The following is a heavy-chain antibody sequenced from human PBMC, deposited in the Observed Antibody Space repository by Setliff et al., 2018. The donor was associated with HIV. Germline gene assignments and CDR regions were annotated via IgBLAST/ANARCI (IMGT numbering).Heavy chain of an antibody. CDR2: IYSSGTT. CDR1: AGSISSYY. CDR3: ARLIHTGLLYFDF. Sequence: PSETLSLTCTVSAGSISSYYWTWIRQPPGKGLEWIGYIYSSGTTQYNPSVESRVTMSLDTSRDQFSLNLRSVTAADTAVYFCARLIHTGLLYFDFWGLGTLVTVSS. J-gene: IGHJ4*02. V-gene: IGHV4-4*09. D-gene: IGHD2-8*02.